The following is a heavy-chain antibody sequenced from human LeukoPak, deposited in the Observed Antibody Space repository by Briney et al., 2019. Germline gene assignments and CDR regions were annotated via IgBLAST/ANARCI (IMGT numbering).Heavy chain of an antibody. CDR3: ARDVERYSGTYAFDT. CDR1: GFTFSSYS. CDR2: ISSSSSYI. V-gene: IGHV3-21*01. Sequence: GGSLRLSCAASGFTFSSYSMNWVRQAPGKGLEWVSSISSSSSYIYYADSVKGRFTISRDNAKNSLYLQMNSLRAEDTAVYYCARDVERYSGTYAFDTWGQGTMVTVSS. J-gene: IGHJ3*02. D-gene: IGHD1-26*01.